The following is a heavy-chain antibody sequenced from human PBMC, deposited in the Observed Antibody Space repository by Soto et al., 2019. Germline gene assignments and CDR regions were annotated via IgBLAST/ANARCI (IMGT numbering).Heavy chain of an antibody. CDR3: ARGDLTVAALYYYYMDV. CDR1: GFTFSSYW. D-gene: IGHD2-15*01. V-gene: IGHV3-74*01. J-gene: IGHJ6*03. Sequence: GGSLRLSCAASGFTFSSYWMHWVRQAPGKGLVWVSRINSDGSSTSYADSVKGRFTISRDNAKNTLYLQMNSLRAEDTAVYYCARGDLTVAALYYYYMDVWGKGTTVTVSS. CDR2: INSDGSST.